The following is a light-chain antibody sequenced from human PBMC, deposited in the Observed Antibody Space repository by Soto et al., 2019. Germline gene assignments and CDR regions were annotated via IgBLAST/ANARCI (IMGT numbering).Light chain of an antibody. CDR3: EQNDMSPT. J-gene: IGKJ1*01. V-gene: IGKV3-20*01. CDR2: DAS. Sequence: EIGTLSFRPSQSLSSSSFSWYQQKPGQAPRLLISDASSRATGIPDRFSCSGSRTDVALTISCVESEDLAEYHCEQNDMSPTIGRGTKVDIK. CDR1: QSLSSSS.